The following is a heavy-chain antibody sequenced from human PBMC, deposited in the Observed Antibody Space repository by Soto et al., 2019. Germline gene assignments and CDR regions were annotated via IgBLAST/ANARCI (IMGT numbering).Heavy chain of an antibody. D-gene: IGHD3-3*01. Sequence: SETLSLTCTVSGGSISSGDYYWSWIRQPPGKGLEWIGYIYYSGSTYYNPSLKSRVTISVDTSKNQFSLKLSSVTAADTAVYYCARGPDYDFWSGYYWAGFDPWGQGTLVTVSS. CDR1: GGSISSGDYY. CDR2: IYYSGST. CDR3: ARGPDYDFWSGYYWAGFDP. V-gene: IGHV4-30-4*01. J-gene: IGHJ5*02.